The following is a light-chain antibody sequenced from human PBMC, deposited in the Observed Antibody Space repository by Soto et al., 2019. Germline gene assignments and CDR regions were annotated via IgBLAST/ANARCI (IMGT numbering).Light chain of an antibody. CDR2: GAS. J-gene: IGKJ1*01. CDR1: QSVSSSY. CDR3: QQYGSSIQT. Sequence: EIVLTQSPGTLSLSPGESATLSCRASQSVSSSYLAWYQQKPGQAPRLLIYGASSRATGIPDRFGGSGSGTDFTLTISGLEPEDFAVYYCQQYGSSIQTFGQGTKVDIK. V-gene: IGKV3-20*01.